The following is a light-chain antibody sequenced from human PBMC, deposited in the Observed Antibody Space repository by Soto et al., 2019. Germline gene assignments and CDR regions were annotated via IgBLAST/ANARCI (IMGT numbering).Light chain of an antibody. CDR2: DAS. CDR3: QQRSR. Sequence: EIVLTQSPATLSLSPGERATLSCRASQSVSSYLAWYQQKPGQAPRLLIYDASNRATGIPARFSGSGSGTDFTLTTSSLEPEDFAVYYCQQRSRFGGGTKVEIK. CDR1: QSVSSY. J-gene: IGKJ4*01. V-gene: IGKV3-11*01.